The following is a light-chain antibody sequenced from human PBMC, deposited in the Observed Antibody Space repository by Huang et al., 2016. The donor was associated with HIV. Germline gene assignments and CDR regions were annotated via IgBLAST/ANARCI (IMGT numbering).Light chain of an antibody. Sequence: DIQMTQSPSSLSASVGDRVTITCQASHDIRKYLNWYQQRPGKAPKRLIHDASNLETGDPSRFSGSGSGTDFTFTISSLQPEDIATYYCQQYESLPYTIGQGTNLEIK. CDR2: DAS. CDR3: QQYESLPYT. J-gene: IGKJ2*01. V-gene: IGKV1-33*01. CDR1: HDIRKY.